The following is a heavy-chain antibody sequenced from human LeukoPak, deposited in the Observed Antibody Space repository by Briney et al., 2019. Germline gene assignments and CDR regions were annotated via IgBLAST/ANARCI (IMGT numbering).Heavy chain of an antibody. Sequence: GGSLRLSCAASGFTFSSYGMHWVRQAPGKGLEWVAVIWYDGSNKYYADSVKARFTISRDNSKNTLYPQMNSLRAEDTAVYYCARDLGDIVVVPAAMPFDYWGQGTLVTVSS. CDR3: ARDLGDIVVVPAAMPFDY. J-gene: IGHJ4*02. CDR2: IWYDGSNK. V-gene: IGHV3-33*01. CDR1: GFTFSSYG. D-gene: IGHD2-2*01.